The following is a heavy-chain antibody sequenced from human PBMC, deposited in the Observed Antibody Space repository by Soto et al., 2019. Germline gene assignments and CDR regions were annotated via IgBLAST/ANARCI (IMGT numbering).Heavy chain of an antibody. J-gene: IGHJ4*02. V-gene: IGHV3-15*01. CDR2: IKSKTDGGAT. CDR3: TTMKGGVVTIRXY. D-gene: IGHD3-3*01. Sequence: GGSLRLSCAASGFTFSSALMSWVRQAPGKGLEWVARIKSKTDGGATDYAASVKGRFTISRDDSKDTLYLQMNSLKIEDTAVYYCTTMKGGVVTIRXYWGRGTLVTVSS. CDR1: GFTFSSAL.